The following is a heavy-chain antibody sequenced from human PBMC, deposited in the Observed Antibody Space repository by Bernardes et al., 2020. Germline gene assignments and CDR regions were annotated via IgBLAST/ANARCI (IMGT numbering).Heavy chain of an antibody. CDR2: ICNSSSTI. J-gene: IGHJ6*04. V-gene: IGHV3-48*02. CDR3: ARSGSSTSYYYYGMDV. Sequence: GEPLSLSRAASGFTFSIYSLNWVRQAPGKGLEWVSYICNSSSTIYYADSVEGRFTISRDNAKNSLYLQMNSLRDEDTVVYYCARSGSSTSYYYYGMDVWGKGTTLTVPS. D-gene: IGHD2-2*01. CDR1: GFTFSIYS.